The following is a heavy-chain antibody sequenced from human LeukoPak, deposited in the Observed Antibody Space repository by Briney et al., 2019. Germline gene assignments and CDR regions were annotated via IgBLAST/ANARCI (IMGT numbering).Heavy chain of an antibody. J-gene: IGHJ4*02. D-gene: IGHD1-26*01. CDR3: ARGPAKDRRWEY. CDR2: IYYSGST. CDR1: GGSISSYY. Sequence: SETLSLTCTVSGGSISSYYWSWIRQPPGKGLEWIGYIYYSGSTNYNPSLKSRVTISVDTSKNQFSLKLSSVTAADTAVYYCARGPAKDRRWEYWGQGTLVTVSS. V-gene: IGHV4-59*12.